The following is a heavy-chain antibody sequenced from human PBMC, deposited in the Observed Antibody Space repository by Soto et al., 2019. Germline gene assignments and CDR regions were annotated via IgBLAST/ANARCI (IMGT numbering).Heavy chain of an antibody. V-gene: IGHV3-30*18. CDR1: GFTFSSYG. Sequence: PGGSLRLSCAASGFTFSSYGMHWGRQAPVKGLEWVAVLSYHGSNNYYQESVKGPFTIPRNNSKNTLYLQMNSLRAEDTAVYYCAKTGRYSSSWQDYYYYGMDVWGQGTTVTVSS. CDR3: AKTGRYSSSWQDYYYYGMDV. J-gene: IGHJ6*02. CDR2: LSYHGSNN. D-gene: IGHD6-13*01.